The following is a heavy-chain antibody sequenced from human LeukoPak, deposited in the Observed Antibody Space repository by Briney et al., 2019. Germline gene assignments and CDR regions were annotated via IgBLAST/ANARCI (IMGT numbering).Heavy chain of an antibody. J-gene: IGHJ4*02. CDR3: ARDRGGSGEFDY. V-gene: IGHV3-7*01. D-gene: IGHD3-10*01. Sequence: GGSLRLSCAASGFTFSSYSMNWVRQAPGKGLEWVANIMQDGTEKYYVDSVKGRFTISRDNAKNSLYLQMNSLRAEDTAVYYCARDRGGSGEFDYWGQGTLVTVSS. CDR2: IMQDGTEK. CDR1: GFTFSSYS.